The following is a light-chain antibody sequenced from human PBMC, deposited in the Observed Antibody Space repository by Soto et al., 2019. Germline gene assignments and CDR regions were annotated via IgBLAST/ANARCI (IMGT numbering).Light chain of an antibody. Sequence: EIVMTQSPATLSVSPGERATLSCRASQSISNYFAWYQQKPGQAPRLLIYSVSIRATGIPARSSGSGSGTEFTLTIRSLQSEDFAVYFCQQYDIRPPCTFGQGTRVEIK. CDR3: QQYDIRPPCT. V-gene: IGKV3-15*01. J-gene: IGKJ1*01. CDR1: QSISNY. CDR2: SVS.